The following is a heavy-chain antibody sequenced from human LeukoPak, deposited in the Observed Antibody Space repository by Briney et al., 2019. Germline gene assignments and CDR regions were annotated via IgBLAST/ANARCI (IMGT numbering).Heavy chain of an antibody. CDR2: ISGSGGST. CDR3: AKCLYSSGWYYFDY. D-gene: IGHD6-19*01. Sequence: PGGSLRLSCAASGFTFSSYAMCWVRQAPRKGLEWVSAISGSGGSTYYADSVKGRFTISRDNSKNTQYLQMNSLRDEDTAVYYCAKCLYSSGWYYFDYWGQGTLVTVSS. J-gene: IGHJ4*02. V-gene: IGHV3-23*01. CDR1: GFTFSSYA.